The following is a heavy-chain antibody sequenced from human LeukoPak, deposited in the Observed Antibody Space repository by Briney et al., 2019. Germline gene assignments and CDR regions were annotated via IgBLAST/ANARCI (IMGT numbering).Heavy chain of an antibody. V-gene: IGHV3-48*02. CDR1: VFTFSSHS. Sequence: GGSLRLSCAASVFTFSSHSMNWVRQAPGKGLEWVSYISSGGSTIYYADSVKGRFTISRDNAKNSLYLQMNSLRDEDTAVYYCARGYYALDYWGQGTLVTVSS. CDR2: ISSGGSTI. CDR3: ARGYYALDY. J-gene: IGHJ4*02. D-gene: IGHD2-2*01.